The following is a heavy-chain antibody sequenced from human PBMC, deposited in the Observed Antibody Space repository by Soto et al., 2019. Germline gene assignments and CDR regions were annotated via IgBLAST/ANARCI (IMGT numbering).Heavy chain of an antibody. J-gene: IGHJ5*02. CDR2: ITAYNGNT. V-gene: IGHV1-18*01. Sequence: ASVKVSCKASGYTFTSYAISWVRQAPGQGLEWMGWITAYNGNTNYAQKLQGRVTMTTDTSTSTAYMELRSLRSDETAVYYCARNRGSRGWSEGFPPWGQGPLVTVS. CDR1: GYTFTSYA. CDR3: ARNRGSRGWSEGFPP. D-gene: IGHD6-19*01.